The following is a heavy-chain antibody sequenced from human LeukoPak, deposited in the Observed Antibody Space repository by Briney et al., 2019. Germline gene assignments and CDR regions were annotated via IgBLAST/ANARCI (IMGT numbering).Heavy chain of an antibody. J-gene: IGHJ4*02. CDR1: GYTFTSYG. V-gene: IGHV1-18*01. CDR2: ISAYNGNT. Sequence: ASVKVSCKASGYTFTSYGISWVRQAPGQGLEWMGWISAYNGNTNYAQKLQGRVTMATDTSTSTAYMELRSLRSDDTAVYYCARGPWRAVAGGYFDYWGQGTLVTVSS. CDR3: ARGPWRAVAGGYFDY. D-gene: IGHD6-19*01.